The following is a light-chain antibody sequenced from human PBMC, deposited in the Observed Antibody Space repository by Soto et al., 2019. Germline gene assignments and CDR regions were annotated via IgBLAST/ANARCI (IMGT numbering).Light chain of an antibody. CDR2: GNT. V-gene: IGLV1-40*01. CDR1: SSNIGAGYD. CDR3: QSYDSSLSYWV. Sequence: QSVLTQPPSVSGAPGQRVTISCTGSSSNIGAGYDVHWYQQLPGTAPKLPVSGNTNRPSGVPDRFSGSKSDTSASLAITGLQAEDEADYYCQSYDSSLSYWVFGGGTKLTVL. J-gene: IGLJ3*02.